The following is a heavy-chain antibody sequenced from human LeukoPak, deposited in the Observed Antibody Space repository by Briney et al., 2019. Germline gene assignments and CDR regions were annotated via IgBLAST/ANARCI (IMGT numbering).Heavy chain of an antibody. J-gene: IGHJ4*02. D-gene: IGHD3-16*02. CDR3: ARTGAYDYVWGSYRYIPHFDY. CDR2: IYTSGST. Sequence: SETLSLTCTVSGGSISSGSYYWNWIRQPAGKGLEWIVRIYTSGSTNYNPSLKSRVTISVDTSKNQFSLKLRSVTAADTAVYYCARTGAYDYVWGSYRYIPHFDYWGQGTLVTVSS. V-gene: IGHV4-61*02. CDR1: GGSISSGSYY.